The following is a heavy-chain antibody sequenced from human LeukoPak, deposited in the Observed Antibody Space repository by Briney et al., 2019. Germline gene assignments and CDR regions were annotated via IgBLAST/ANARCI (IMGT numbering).Heavy chain of an antibody. CDR2: IYYSGST. Sequence: SETLSLTCTVSGGSISSGGYYWSWIRQHPGTGLEWIGYIYYSGSTYYNPSLKSRVTISVDTSKNQFSLKLSSVTAADTAVYYCARLSSGYYSNSAFDIWGQGTMVTVSS. V-gene: IGHV4-31*03. J-gene: IGHJ3*02. CDR1: GGSISSGGYY. D-gene: IGHD3-22*01. CDR3: ARLSSGYYSNSAFDI.